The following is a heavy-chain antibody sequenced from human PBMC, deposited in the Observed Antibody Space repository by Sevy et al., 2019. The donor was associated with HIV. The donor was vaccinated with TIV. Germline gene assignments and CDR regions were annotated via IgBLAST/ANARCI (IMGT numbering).Heavy chain of an antibody. CDR3: ARVDLPLAPMSSGYDY. J-gene: IGHJ4*02. Sequence: ASVKVSCKASGYTFTGYYMHWVRQAPGQGLEWMGWINPNSGGTNYAQKFQGTVTMTRDTSISTAYMELSRLRSDDTAVYYCARVDLPLAPMSSGYDYWGQGTLVTVSS. CDR1: GYTFTGYY. V-gene: IGHV1-2*02. CDR2: INPNSGGT. D-gene: IGHD3-22*01.